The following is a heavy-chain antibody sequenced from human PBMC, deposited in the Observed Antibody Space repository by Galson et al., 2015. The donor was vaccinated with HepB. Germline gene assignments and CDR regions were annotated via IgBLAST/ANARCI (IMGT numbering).Heavy chain of an antibody. J-gene: IGHJ4*02. V-gene: IGHV3-21*01. CDR1: GFTFSSYS. Sequence: SLRLSCAASGFTFSSYSMNWVRQAPGKGLEWVSSIISSSSYIYYADSVKGRFTISRDNAKNSLYLQMNSLRVEDTAVYYCARGLSETVAPFDYWGQGTLVTVSS. CDR3: ARGLSETVAPFDY. D-gene: IGHD4/OR15-4a*01. CDR2: IISSSSYI.